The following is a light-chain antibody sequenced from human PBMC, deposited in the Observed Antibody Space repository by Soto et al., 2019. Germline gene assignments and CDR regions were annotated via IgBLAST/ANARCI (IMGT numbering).Light chain of an antibody. V-gene: IGKV3-11*01. J-gene: IGKJ1*01. CDR2: DAS. CDR3: QQRADWWT. CDR1: QSVSSH. Sequence: EIVLTQSPATLSLSPGERATLSCRASQSVSSHLAWYQQKPGQAPRLLIDDASNRATGIPAMFSGSGSGTDFTLTISSLEPEDSAVYCCQQRADWWTFGQGTKVDIK.